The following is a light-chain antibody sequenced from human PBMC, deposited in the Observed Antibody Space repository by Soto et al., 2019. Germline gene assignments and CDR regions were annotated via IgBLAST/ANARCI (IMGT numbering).Light chain of an antibody. CDR2: YAS. CDR3: QQYNNWPPIT. J-gene: IGKJ5*01. V-gene: IGKV3-15*01. Sequence: EIMMTQSPATLSVSPGERATLSCRASQSVRNNLAWYQHKPGQVPRLLIYYASTRATGIPARFSGSGSGTEFTLTISSLQSEDVAVYYCQQYNNWPPITLGQGTRLEIK. CDR1: QSVRNN.